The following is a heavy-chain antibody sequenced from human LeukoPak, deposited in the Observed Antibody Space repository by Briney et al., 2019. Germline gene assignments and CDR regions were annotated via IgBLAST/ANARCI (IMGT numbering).Heavy chain of an antibody. CDR1: GFTFSSYG. CDR3: ARGPWEHDYGDHGGY. Sequence: GRSLRLSCAASGFTFSSYGMHWVRQAPGKGLEWVAVIWYDGSYKYYADSVKGRFTISRDNSKNTLYLQMNSLSAEDTAVYYCARGPWEHDYGDHGGYWGQGTLVTVSS. V-gene: IGHV3-33*01. D-gene: IGHD4-17*01. J-gene: IGHJ4*02. CDR2: IWYDGSYK.